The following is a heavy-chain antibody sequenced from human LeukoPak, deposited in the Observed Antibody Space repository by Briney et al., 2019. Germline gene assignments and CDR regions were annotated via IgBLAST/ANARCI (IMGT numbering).Heavy chain of an antibody. J-gene: IGHJ4*02. CDR3: ARGQYDSSGYPFDYLDY. Sequence: PSQTLSLTCTVSGGSISSGSYYWSWIRQPAGKGLEWIGRIYTSGSTNYNPSLKSRVTISVDTSKNQFSLKLSSVTAADTAVYYCARGQYDSSGYPFDYLDYWGQGTLVTVSS. D-gene: IGHD3-22*01. CDR1: GGSISSGSYY. V-gene: IGHV4-61*02. CDR2: IYTSGST.